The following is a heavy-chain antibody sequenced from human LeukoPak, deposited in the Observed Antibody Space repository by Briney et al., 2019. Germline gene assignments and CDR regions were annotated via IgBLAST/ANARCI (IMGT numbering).Heavy chain of an antibody. J-gene: IGHJ4*02. CDR2: ISAYNGNT. CDR3: ARGRDGYNLDSY. Sequence: ASVKVSRKASGYTFTSYGISWVRQAPGQGLEWMGWISAYNGNTNYAQKLQGRVTMTTDTSTSTAYMELSSLRSEDTAVYYCARGRDGYNLDSYWGQGTLVTVSS. CDR1: GYTFTSYG. D-gene: IGHD5-24*01. V-gene: IGHV1-18*01.